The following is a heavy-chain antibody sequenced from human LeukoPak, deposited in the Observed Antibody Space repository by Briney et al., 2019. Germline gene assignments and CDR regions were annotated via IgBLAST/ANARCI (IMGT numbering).Heavy chain of an antibody. D-gene: IGHD6-19*01. V-gene: IGHV4-34*01. CDR3: ASTGYSSGHDAFDI. Sequence: GSLRLSCAASGFTFSSYSMNWVRQAPGKGLEWIGEINHSGSTNYNPSLKSRVTISVDTSKNQFSLKLSSVTAADTAVYYCASTGYSSGHDAFDIWGQGTMVTVSS. CDR2: INHSGST. CDR1: GFTFSSYS. J-gene: IGHJ3*02.